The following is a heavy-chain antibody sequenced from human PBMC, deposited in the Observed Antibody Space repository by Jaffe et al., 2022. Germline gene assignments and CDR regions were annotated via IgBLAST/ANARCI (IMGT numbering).Heavy chain of an antibody. CDR2: ISWNSGSI. D-gene: IGHD4-4*01. Sequence: EVQLVESGGGLVQPGRSLRLSCAASGFTFDDYAMHWVRQAPGKGLEWVSGISWNSGSIGYADSVKGRFTISRDNAKNSLYLQMNSLRAEDTALYYCAKDIQAYSNYYFDYWGQGTLVTVSS. J-gene: IGHJ4*02. CDR3: AKDIQAYSNYYFDY. V-gene: IGHV3-9*01. CDR1: GFTFDDYA.